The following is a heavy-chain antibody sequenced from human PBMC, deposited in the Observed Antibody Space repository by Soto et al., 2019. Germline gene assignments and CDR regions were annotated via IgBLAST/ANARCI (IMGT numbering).Heavy chain of an antibody. Sequence: QVQLVQSGAEVKKPGSSVKVSCKASGGTFSSYAISWVRQAPGQGLEWMGGIIPIFGTANYAQKFQGRVTISAAQSTGTVYTGLTSPSSEDTAVYYCARDCSCVSCYSEGLYVYYGLDVWGQGTTVTV. J-gene: IGHJ6*02. D-gene: IGHD2-15*01. CDR2: IIPIFGTA. CDR1: GGTFSSYA. CDR3: ARDCSCVSCYSEGLYVYYGLDV. V-gene: IGHV1-69*12.